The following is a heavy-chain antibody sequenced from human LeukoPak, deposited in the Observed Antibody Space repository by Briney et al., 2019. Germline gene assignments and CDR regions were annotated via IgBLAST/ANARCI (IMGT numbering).Heavy chain of an antibody. V-gene: IGHV3-23*01. Sequence: PGGSLRLSCAASGFTFSSYAMSWVRQAPGKGLEWVSAISGSGGSTYYADSVKGRFTISRDNSKNTLYLQMNSLRADDTAVYYCAKDRSYYYGSGALVTALDYWGQGTLVTVSS. CDR2: ISGSGGST. CDR3: AKDRSYYYGSGALVTALDY. J-gene: IGHJ4*02. D-gene: IGHD3-10*01. CDR1: GFTFSSYA.